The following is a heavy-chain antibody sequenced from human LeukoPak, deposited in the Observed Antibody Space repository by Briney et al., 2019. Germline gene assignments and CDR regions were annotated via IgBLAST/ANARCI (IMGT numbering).Heavy chain of an antibody. D-gene: IGHD2-15*01. J-gene: IGHJ6*02. CDR2: ISGSGGST. CDR3: AKAQGSCSGVNCHVDSCHGMDV. CDR1: GFTFSSYT. V-gene: IGHV3-23*01. Sequence: GGSLRLSCAASGFTFSSYTMSWVRQTPGKGLGWVSSISGSGGSTYYADSVKGRFTISRDNSKNTLYLQMNSLSAEDTALYYCAKAQGSCSGVNCHVDSCHGMDVWGLGTTVNVSS.